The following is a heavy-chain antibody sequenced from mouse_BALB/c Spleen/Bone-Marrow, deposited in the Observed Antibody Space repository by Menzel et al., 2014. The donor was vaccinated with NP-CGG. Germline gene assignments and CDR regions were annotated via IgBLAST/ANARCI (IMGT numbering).Heavy chain of an antibody. CDR1: GFDFSRYW. D-gene: IGHD2-3*01. V-gene: IGHV4-1*02. CDR3: ASYDGYYYWYFDV. J-gene: IGHJ1*01. CDR2: INPDSSTI. Sequence: EVQRVESGGGLVQPGGSLKLSCAASGFDFSRYWMSLVRQAPGKGLEWIGEINPDSSTINYTPSLKDKFIISRDNAKNTLYLQMSKVRSEDTALYYCASYDGYYYWYFDVWGAGTTVTVSS.